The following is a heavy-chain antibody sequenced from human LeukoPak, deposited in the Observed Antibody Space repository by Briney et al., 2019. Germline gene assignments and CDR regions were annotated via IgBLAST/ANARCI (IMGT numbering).Heavy chain of an antibody. J-gene: IGHJ4*02. D-gene: IGHD2-15*01. CDR1: GYTFTGYY. CDR3: ARAVVVVAAHFDY. Sequence: ASVKVSCKASGYTFTGYYVHWVRQAPGQGLEWMGRINPNSGGTNYAQKFQGRVTMTRDTSISTAYMELSRLRSDDTAVYYCARAVVVVAAHFDYWGQGTLVTVSS. CDR2: INPNSGGT. V-gene: IGHV1-2*06.